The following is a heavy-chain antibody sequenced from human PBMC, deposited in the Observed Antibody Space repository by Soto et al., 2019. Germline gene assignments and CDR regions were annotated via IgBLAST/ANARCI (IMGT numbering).Heavy chain of an antibody. J-gene: IGHJ4*02. CDR1: GFSLSTSEVG. CDR2: IYWDDDK. Sequence: GPTLVNPTQTLTLTCTFSGFSLSTSEVGVGWIRQPPGKALEWLALIYWDDDKRYSPSLESRLTITKDTSKNQVVLTMTNMDPVDTATYYCAHRRRQGLTGPWNFGYFDYWGQGTLVTVSS. CDR3: AHRRRQGLTGPWNFGYFDY. D-gene: IGHD3-9*01. V-gene: IGHV2-5*02.